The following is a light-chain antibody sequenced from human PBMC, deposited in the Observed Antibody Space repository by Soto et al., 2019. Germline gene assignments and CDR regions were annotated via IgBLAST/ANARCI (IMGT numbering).Light chain of an antibody. J-gene: IGKJ4*01. Sequence: DIVLTQTPLSLSVTPGQPASISCKSSQSLLASDGKTYLCWYLQKPGQRPQLLLHEVSNRFSGVPDRFSGGGSGTDFTLQISRLEPDDVGVYYCAQSIELPLTFGGGTKVEI. CDR3: AQSIELPLT. CDR1: QSLLASDGKTY. V-gene: IGKV2D-29*01. CDR2: EVS.